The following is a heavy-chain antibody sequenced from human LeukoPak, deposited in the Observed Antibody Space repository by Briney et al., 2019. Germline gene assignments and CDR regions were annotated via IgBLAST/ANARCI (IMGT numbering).Heavy chain of an antibody. J-gene: IGHJ4*02. D-gene: IGHD1-14*01. CDR3: ARGGRNLDY. Sequence: GGSLRLSCAASGFSFSAFWMSWVRQAPGKGLEWVANIKVDGSEKNYVDSVKGRFTISRDNAKNSLYVQMNSLRVEDTAVYYCARGGRNLDYWGQGTLVTVSS. V-gene: IGHV3-7*01. CDR2: IKVDGSEK. CDR1: GFSFSAFW.